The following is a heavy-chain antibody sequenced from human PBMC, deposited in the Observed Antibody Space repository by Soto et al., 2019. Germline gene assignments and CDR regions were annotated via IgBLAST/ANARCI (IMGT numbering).Heavy chain of an antibody. CDR3: ARKGAAASYAHYYIDV. Sequence: TSETLSLTCSFSGDSVTSHYFTWIRQSPEKGLEWIGYMHYTGFSHYNPSLKSRLTISVDTSRNRFSLNLTSATAADTAVYYCARKGAAASYAHYYIDVWGRGTAVTVSS. D-gene: IGHD6-13*01. V-gene: IGHV4-59*02. CDR2: MHYTGFS. J-gene: IGHJ6*03. CDR1: GDSVTSHY.